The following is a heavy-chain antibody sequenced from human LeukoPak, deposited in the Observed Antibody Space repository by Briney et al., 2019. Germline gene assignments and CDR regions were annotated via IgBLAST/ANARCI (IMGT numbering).Heavy chain of an antibody. Sequence: SXXLSCAASXXXXXXXXMNXLXQAPXXXXXXXXTINQDGSEKYYLDSVKGRFTISRDNAKNSLYLQMNSLRAEDTAVYYCARGWASSRRKAFDIWGQGTMVTVSS. J-gene: IGHJ3*02. CDR2: INQDGSEK. D-gene: IGHD3-16*01. V-gene: IGHV3-7*03. CDR1: XXXXXXXX. CDR3: ARGWASSRRKAFDI.